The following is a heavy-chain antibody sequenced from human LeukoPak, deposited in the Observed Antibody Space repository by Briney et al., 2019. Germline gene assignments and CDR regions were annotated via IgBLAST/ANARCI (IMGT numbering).Heavy chain of an antibody. D-gene: IGHD1-1*01. CDR1: GFTFSSYA. V-gene: IGHV3-23*01. CDR3: AKRTGTTRLTLWWYYYSMDV. Sequence: QAGGSLRLSCAASGFTFSSYAMSWVRQAPGKGLEWVSAISGSGGSTYYADSVKGRFTISRDNSKNTLYLQMNSLRAEDTAVYYCAKRTGTTRLTLWWYYYSMDVWGQGTTVTVSS. CDR2: ISGSGGST. J-gene: IGHJ6*02.